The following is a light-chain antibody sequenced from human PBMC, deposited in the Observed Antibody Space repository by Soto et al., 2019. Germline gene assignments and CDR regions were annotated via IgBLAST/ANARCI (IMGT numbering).Light chain of an antibody. CDR3: QQYYSIPPT. CDR2: WAS. CDR1: QSLLYSSNNKNY. V-gene: IGKV4-1*01. Sequence: DIVMTQSPDSLAVSLGERATINCKSSQSLLYSSNNKNYLTWYQHKPGQPPKLLIYWASTRKSWVPDRFSGSGSGTDFTLTISSLQAEDVAVYYCQQYYSIPPTFGGGTKVEIK. J-gene: IGKJ4*01.